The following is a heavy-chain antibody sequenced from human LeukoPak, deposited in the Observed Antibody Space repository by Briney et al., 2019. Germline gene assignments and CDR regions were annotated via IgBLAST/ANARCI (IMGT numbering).Heavy chain of an antibody. J-gene: IGHJ4*02. D-gene: IGHD6-19*01. Sequence: GRSLRLSCGTSGFTFSSNWMSWVRHAPGRGLDWVANIKPDGSAEYYAASVKGRFTVSRDNAKNSLYLQMNSLRVEDTAVYYCARANNSSWHNWGQGTLVTVSS. CDR1: GFTFSSNW. CDR2: IKPDGSAE. CDR3: ARANNSSWHN. V-gene: IGHV3-7*01.